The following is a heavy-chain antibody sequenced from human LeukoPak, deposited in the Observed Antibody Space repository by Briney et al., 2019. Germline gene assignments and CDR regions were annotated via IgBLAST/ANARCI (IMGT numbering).Heavy chain of an antibody. CDR2: IYRGGTK. Sequence: GGSLRLSCAASGFTVSSNYTSWVRQAPGRGREGGSVIYRGGTKYYPDSVKGRFTISRENSKNTLYLQMNSLRAEDTAEYYCARGDLRGVSGFDYWGQGTLVTVSS. J-gene: IGHJ4*02. CDR1: GFTVSSNY. CDR3: ARGDLRGVSGFDY. D-gene: IGHD3-10*01. V-gene: IGHV3-53*01.